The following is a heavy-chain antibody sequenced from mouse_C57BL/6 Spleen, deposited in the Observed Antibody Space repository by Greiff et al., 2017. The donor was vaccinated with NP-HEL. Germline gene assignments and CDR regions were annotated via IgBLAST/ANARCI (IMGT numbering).Heavy chain of an antibody. CDR1: GYTFTSYW. D-gene: IGHD2-5*01. CDR3: ARTGYYRNYEDY. Sequence: VQLQQSGAELVKPGASVKLSCKASGYTFTSYWMQWVKQRPGQGLEWIGEIDPSDSYTNYNQKFKGKATLTVDTSSSTAYMQLSSLTSEDSAVYYCARTGYYRNYEDYWGQGTTLTVSS. CDR2: IDPSDSYT. J-gene: IGHJ2*01. V-gene: IGHV1-50*01.